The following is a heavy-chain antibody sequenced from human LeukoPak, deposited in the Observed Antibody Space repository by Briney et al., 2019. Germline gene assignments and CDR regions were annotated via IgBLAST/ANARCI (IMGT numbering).Heavy chain of an antibody. V-gene: IGHV3-21*01. Sequence: GGSLRLSCAASGFTFSSYDMNWVRQAPGKGLEWVSSISSTSSYIYYADSVKGRFTISRDNAKNSLYLQMNSLRAEDTAVYYCARVPNWNSVNWFDPWSQGILVTVSS. D-gene: IGHD1-7*01. CDR3: ARVPNWNSVNWFDP. CDR2: ISSTSSYI. CDR1: GFTFSSYD. J-gene: IGHJ5*02.